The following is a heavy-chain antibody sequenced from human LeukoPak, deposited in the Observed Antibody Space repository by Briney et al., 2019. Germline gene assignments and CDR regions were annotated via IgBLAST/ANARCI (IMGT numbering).Heavy chain of an antibody. CDR2: INPNSGGT. CDR1: GYTFTGYY. J-gene: IGHJ4*02. CDR3: ARARRLRFLEWSLDY. Sequence: ASVKVSCKASGYTFTGYYMHWVRQVPGQGLEWMGWINPNSGGTNYAQKFQGRVTMTRDTSISTAYMELSRLRSDDTAVYYCARARRLRFLEWSLDYWGQGTLVTVSS. V-gene: IGHV1-2*02. D-gene: IGHD3-3*01.